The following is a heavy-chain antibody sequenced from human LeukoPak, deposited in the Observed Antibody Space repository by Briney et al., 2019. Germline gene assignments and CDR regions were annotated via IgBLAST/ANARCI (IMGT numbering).Heavy chain of an antibody. CDR3: ARERSSGWVDYFDY. CDR2: IYSGGGT. Sequence: PGGSLRLSCAASGFTVSSNYMSWVRQAPGKGLEWVSVIYSGGGTYYADSVKGRFTISRDNSKNTLYLQMNSLRAEDTAVYYCARERSSGWVDYFDYWGQGTLVTVSS. J-gene: IGHJ4*02. CDR1: GFTVSSNY. D-gene: IGHD6-19*01. V-gene: IGHV3-53*01.